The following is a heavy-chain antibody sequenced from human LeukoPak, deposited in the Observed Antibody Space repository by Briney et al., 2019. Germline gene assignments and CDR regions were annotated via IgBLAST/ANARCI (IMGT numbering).Heavy chain of an antibody. J-gene: IGHJ4*02. CDR3: ARGDKEYYYDSSGYLYFDY. V-gene: IGHV4-34*01. Sequence: SETLSLTCTVSGGSISGYYWSWIRQPPGKGLEWIGEINHSGSTNYNPSLKSRVTISVDTSKNQFSLKLSSVTAADTAVYYCARGDKEYYYDSSGYLYFDYWGQGTLVTVSS. CDR2: INHSGST. CDR1: GGSISGYY. D-gene: IGHD3-22*01.